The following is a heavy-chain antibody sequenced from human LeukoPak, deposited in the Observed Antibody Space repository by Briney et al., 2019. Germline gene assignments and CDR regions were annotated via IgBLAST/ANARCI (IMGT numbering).Heavy chain of an antibody. CDR1: GGSISTYY. Sequence: PSETLSLTCTVSGGSISTYYWGWIRQPPGKGLEWIGYVYYSGITNSNPSLTRRVTIEVDTSKNQFSLRLRSVTAADTAVYYCAREGDYSNFDYWGQGILVTVSS. D-gene: IGHD4-17*01. J-gene: IGHJ4*02. CDR3: AREGDYSNFDY. V-gene: IGHV4-59*01. CDR2: VYYSGIT.